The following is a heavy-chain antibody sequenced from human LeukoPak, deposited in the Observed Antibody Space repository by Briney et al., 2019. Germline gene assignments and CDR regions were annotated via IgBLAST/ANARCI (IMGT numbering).Heavy chain of an antibody. J-gene: IGHJ6*03. Sequence: PGGSLRLSCAASGFTFSSFAMSWVRQAPGKGLEWVSAISGSGGSTYYADSVKGRFTISRDNSKNTLYLQMNSLRAEDTAVYYCATRGLRITIFGVVIKEGYYMDVWGKGTTVTVSS. CDR1: GFTFSSFA. V-gene: IGHV3-23*01. CDR2: ISGSGGST. D-gene: IGHD3-3*01. CDR3: ATRGLRITIFGVVIKEGYYMDV.